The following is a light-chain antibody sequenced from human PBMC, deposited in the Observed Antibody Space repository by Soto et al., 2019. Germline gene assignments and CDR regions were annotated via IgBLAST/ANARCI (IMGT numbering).Light chain of an antibody. Sequence: EIVLTQFPGTLSLSPGERATLSCRASQSLHSNFLVWYQQKPGQAPRLLISSASRRATGIPDRFSGSGSGTDFSLTISKQDPEDFAVYYCLQSGISPLTLGPGTRVDVK. CDR2: SAS. CDR1: QSLHSNF. J-gene: IGKJ3*01. V-gene: IGKV3-20*01. CDR3: LQSGISPLT.